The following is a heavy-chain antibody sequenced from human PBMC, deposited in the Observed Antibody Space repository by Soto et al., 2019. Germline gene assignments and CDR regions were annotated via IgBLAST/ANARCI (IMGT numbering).Heavy chain of an antibody. Sequence: QVQLMQYGAEVKKHGASVKVSCKASGYTFTSYNVHWVRQAPGQGLEWMGIIYASGGSTTYAQNFQGRLTVTRDTSTSTVYMELSSLRSDDTAVYYCFRGGFPDYGKEGRYWGQGTLVTVSS. CDR1: GYTFTSYN. D-gene: IGHD4-17*01. J-gene: IGHJ4*02. CDR3: FRGGFPDYGKEGRY. V-gene: IGHV1-46*01. CDR2: IYASGGST.